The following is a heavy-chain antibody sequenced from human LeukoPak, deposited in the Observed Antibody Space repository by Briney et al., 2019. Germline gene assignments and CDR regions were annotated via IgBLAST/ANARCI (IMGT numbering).Heavy chain of an antibody. CDR3: ANRPDYYYHGMDV. CDR2: ISGSGGST. D-gene: IGHD6-6*01. Sequence: PGGSLRLSCAASGFTFSSYAMSWVRQAPGKGLEWVSAISGSGGSTYYADSVKGRFTISRDNSKNTLYLQMNSLRAEDTAVYYCANRPDYYYHGMDVWGQGTTVTVSS. V-gene: IGHV3-23*01. CDR1: GFTFSSYA. J-gene: IGHJ6*02.